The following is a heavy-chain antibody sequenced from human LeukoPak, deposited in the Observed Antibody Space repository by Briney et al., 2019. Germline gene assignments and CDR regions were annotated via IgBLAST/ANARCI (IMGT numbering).Heavy chain of an antibody. J-gene: IGHJ4*02. CDR2: TYYRSKWYI. CDR3: ARDRNFGGPYNTIDY. D-gene: IGHD5-24*01. V-gene: IGHV6-1*01. Sequence: PSQTLSLTCAISGDSISSNSAAWSWIRQSPSRGLEWLGRTYYRSKWYIDYALSVKSRITINPDTSKNQFSLQLNFVTPEDTAVYYCARDRNFGGPYNTIDYWGQGTLVTVSS. CDR1: GDSISSNSAA.